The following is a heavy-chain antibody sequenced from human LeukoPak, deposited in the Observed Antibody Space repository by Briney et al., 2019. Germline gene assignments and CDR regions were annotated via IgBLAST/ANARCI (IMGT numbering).Heavy chain of an antibody. Sequence: GGSLRLSCAASGFTFSDYYMSWIRQAPGKGLEWVSYISSSGSTIYYADSVKGRFTISRDNAKNSLYLQMNSLRAEDTAVYYCARGPYYYDSSGYPEGYWGQGTLVTVSS. CDR2: ISSSGSTI. CDR1: GFTFSDYY. D-gene: IGHD3-22*01. CDR3: ARGPYYYDSSGYPEGY. J-gene: IGHJ4*02. V-gene: IGHV3-11*01.